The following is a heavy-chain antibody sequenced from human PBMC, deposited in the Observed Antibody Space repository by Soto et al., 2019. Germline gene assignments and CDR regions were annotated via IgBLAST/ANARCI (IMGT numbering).Heavy chain of an antibody. D-gene: IGHD6-19*01. Sequence: PSETLSLTCRVSGCSISGSYWSWIRQSPGKGLEWLGYVYYTGSTNYSPSLRSRVSISVDTSKNEFSLRLSSVTAADTAVYFCARSVAVPGAHIDYWGQGTQVTV. CDR1: GCSISGSY. CDR3: ARSVAVPGAHIDY. CDR2: VYYTGST. V-gene: IGHV4-59*01. J-gene: IGHJ4*02.